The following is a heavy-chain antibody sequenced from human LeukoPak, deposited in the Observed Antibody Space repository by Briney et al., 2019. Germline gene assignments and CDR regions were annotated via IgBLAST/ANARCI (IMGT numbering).Heavy chain of an antibody. J-gene: IGHJ6*02. CDR2: INAGNGNT. CDR1: GYTFTSYA. CDR3: ARREQPWYGYYYGMDV. Sequence: ASVKVSCKASGYTFTSYAMHWVRQAPGQRLEWMGWINAGNGNTKYSQKFQGRVTITRDTSASTAYMELSSLRSEDTAVYYCARREQPWYGYYYGMDVWGQGTTVTVSS. V-gene: IGHV1-3*01. D-gene: IGHD1-26*01.